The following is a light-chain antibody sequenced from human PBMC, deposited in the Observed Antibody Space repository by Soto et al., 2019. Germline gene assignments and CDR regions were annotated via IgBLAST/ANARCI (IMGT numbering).Light chain of an antibody. CDR1: HSVSSN. Sequence: EIVMTQSPATLSVSPGESATHSCRASHSVSSNLAWYQQKPGQAPRLLIYGASTRATGIPARFSGSGSGTEFTLTISSLQSEDFAVYYCQQYNNWPLTFGGGTKVEIK. J-gene: IGKJ4*01. CDR2: GAS. CDR3: QQYNNWPLT. V-gene: IGKV3-15*01.